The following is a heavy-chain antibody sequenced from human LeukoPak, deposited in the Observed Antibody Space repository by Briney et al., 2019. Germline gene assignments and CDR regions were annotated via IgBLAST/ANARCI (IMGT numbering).Heavy chain of an antibody. CDR3: ARLRSSGPLVDY. V-gene: IGHV5-10-1*01. CDR2: IDPSDSYT. CDR1: GYSFTSYW. D-gene: IGHD6-19*01. J-gene: IGHJ4*02. Sequence: LGESLKISCKGSGYSFTSYWISWVGQMPGKGVEWMGRIDPSDSYTNYSPSFQGHVTISADKSISTAYLQWSSLKASDTAMYYCARLRSSGPLVDYWGQGTLVTVSS.